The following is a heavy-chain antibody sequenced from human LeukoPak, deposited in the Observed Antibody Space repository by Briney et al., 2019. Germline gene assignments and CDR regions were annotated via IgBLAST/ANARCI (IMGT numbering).Heavy chain of an antibody. D-gene: IGHD1-14*01. J-gene: IGHJ2*01. V-gene: IGHV1-18*01. CDR3: ARDGVVEPTYWDFDL. CDR1: GYTFTSYG. Sequence: GASVKVSCKASGYTFTSYGISWVRQAPGQGLEWMGWISAYNGNTNYAQKLQGRVTMTTDTSTSTAYMELRSLRSDDTAVYYCARDGVVEPTYWDFDLWGRGTLVTVSS. CDR2: ISAYNGNT.